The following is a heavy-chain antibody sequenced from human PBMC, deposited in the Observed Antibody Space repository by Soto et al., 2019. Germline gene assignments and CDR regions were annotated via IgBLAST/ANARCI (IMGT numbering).Heavy chain of an antibody. J-gene: IGHJ4*02. Sequence: XTLSLPCTVSGGSLSSYVYIWVRQPPGKGLELSGSVYYTGTTDYNPSLKSRVTISVDTSKTQFSLNLRSVTSADTDVYYCARDLAAVPRAFDYWGRGPLGTVSS. CDR3: ARDLAAVPRAFDY. CDR1: GGSLSSYV. D-gene: IGHD6-13*01. CDR2: VYYTGTT. V-gene: IGHV4-59*01.